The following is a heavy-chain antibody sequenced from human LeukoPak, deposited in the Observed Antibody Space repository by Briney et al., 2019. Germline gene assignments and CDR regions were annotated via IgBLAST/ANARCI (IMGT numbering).Heavy chain of an antibody. D-gene: IGHD2-15*01. CDR3: ARLRGGSY. V-gene: IGHV3-7*01. Sequence: PGGSLRLSCAASGFTFSNYWMTWLRQAPGKGLEWVANIGQDGGEKYYVDSVKGRVTISRDNTKDSLYLQMNSLGADDTALYYCARLRGGSYGGRGTLVTVSS. J-gene: IGHJ4*02. CDR2: IGQDGGEK. CDR1: GFTFSNYW.